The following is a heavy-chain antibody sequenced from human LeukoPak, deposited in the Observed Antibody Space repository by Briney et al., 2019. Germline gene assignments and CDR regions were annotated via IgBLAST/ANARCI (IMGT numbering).Heavy chain of an antibody. D-gene: IGHD2-21*02. CDR2: ISGSGGST. Sequence: GGSLRLSCAASGFTFSNYGMHWARQAPGKGLEWVSAISGSGGSTYYADSVKGRFIISRDNSKNTLYLQMNSLRAEDTAVYYCAKDQAFTSSRLNWFDPWGQGTLVTVSS. CDR1: GFTFSNYG. CDR3: AKDQAFTSSRLNWFDP. J-gene: IGHJ5*02. V-gene: IGHV3-23*01.